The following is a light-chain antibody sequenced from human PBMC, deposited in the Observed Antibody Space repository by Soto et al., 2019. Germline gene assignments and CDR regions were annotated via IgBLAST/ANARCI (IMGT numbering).Light chain of an antibody. CDR3: PQHNSYPRT. CDR1: QGVGNE. V-gene: IGKV1-17*01. J-gene: IGKJ1*01. CDR2: ATS. Sequence: DIQMTQSPSSLSASVGDRVTITCRASQGVGNELAWYQQKPGKAPKRLMYATSRLQSGVPSRFSGSGSGTEFTLTTSCLQPEDFATYFCPQHNSYPRTYPLGTKME.